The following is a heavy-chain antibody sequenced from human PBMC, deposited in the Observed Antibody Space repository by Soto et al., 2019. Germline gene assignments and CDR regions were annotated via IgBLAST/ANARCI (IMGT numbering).Heavy chain of an antibody. CDR3: ARDHIGGYCSSTSCPLYGMDV. V-gene: IGHV4-31*03. CDR1: GGSISSGGYY. Sequence: PSETLSLTCTVSGGSISSGGYYWSWIRQHPGKGLEWIGYIYYSGSTYYNPSLKSRVTISVDTSKNQFSLKLSSVTAADTAVYYCARDHIGGYCSSTSCPLYGMDVWGQGTMVTVSS. J-gene: IGHJ6*02. CDR2: IYYSGST. D-gene: IGHD2-2*01.